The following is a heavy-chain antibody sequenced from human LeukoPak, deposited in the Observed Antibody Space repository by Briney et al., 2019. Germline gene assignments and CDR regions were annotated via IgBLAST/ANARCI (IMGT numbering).Heavy chain of an antibody. V-gene: IGHV3-23*01. Sequence: GGSLRLSCAASGFTFSSYAMSWVRQDPGKGLEWVSAISGSGGSTYYADSVKGRFTISRDNSKNTLYLQMNSLRAEDTAVYYCAKVRSPGYCSSTSCYEHWGQGTLVTVSS. J-gene: IGHJ4*02. CDR3: AKVRSPGYCSSTSCYEH. CDR1: GFTFSSYA. CDR2: ISGSGGST. D-gene: IGHD2-2*01.